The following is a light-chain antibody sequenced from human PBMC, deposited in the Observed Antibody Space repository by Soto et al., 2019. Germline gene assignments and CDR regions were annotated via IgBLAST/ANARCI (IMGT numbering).Light chain of an antibody. CDR3: LQHHSYPQT. CDR1: QGIKND. J-gene: IGKJ1*01. Sequence: DVQMTQSPSSLSASVGDGVTITCRASQGIKNDLAWYQQKPGKAPKRLIYAVSSLQSEVPSRFSGSGSGTEFTLTISSLQPEDVATYYCLQHHSYPQTFGQGTKVEI. CDR2: AVS. V-gene: IGKV1-17*01.